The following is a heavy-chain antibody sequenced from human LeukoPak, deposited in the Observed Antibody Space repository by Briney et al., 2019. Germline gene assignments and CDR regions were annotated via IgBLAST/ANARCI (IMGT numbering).Heavy chain of an antibody. V-gene: IGHV4-39*01. J-gene: IGHJ4*02. D-gene: IGHD1-14*01. Sequence: SETLSLTCTVSGGSISSSIYYWGWIRQPPGKGLEWIGSIYYSGSTYYNPSLKSRVTISVDASKNQFSLKLSSVTAADTAVYYCAKLTVVPNAHYWGQGTLVTVSS. CDR3: AKLTVVPNAHY. CDR2: IYYSGST. CDR1: GGSISSSIYY.